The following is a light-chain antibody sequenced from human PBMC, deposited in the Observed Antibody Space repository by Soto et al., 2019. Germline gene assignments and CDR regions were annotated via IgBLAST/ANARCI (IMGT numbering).Light chain of an antibody. CDR3: QQYGSSAPIT. V-gene: IGKV3-20*01. J-gene: IGKJ5*01. Sequence: IVLTQSPGTLSLSPGERATLSCRASQSLSSSYLARYQQKPGQAPRLLIYGASIRATGIPDRFSGSGSATDFTLTISRLEPEDFALYYCQQYGSSAPITFGQGTRLEIK. CDR2: GAS. CDR1: QSLSSSY.